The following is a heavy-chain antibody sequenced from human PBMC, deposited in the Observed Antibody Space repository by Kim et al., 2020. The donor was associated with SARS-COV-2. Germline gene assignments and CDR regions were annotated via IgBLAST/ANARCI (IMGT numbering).Heavy chain of an antibody. V-gene: IGHV3-53*01. D-gene: IGHD6-13*01. CDR1: GFTVSSNY. CDR2: IYSGGST. J-gene: IGHJ4*02. Sequence: GGSLRLSCVASGFTVSSNYMSWVRQAPGKGLEWVSVIYSGGSTYYADSVKGRFTISRDNSKNTLYLQMNSLRAEDTAVYYCARGWRSSSWYDYWGQGTLVTVSS. CDR3: ARGWRSSSWYDY.